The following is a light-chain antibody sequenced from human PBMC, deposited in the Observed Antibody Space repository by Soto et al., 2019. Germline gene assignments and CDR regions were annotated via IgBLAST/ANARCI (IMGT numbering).Light chain of an antibody. Sequence: IQLTQSPSSLSASVGDRVTITCRASQGISSYLAWYQQKPGKAPKLLIYAASTLQSGGPSRFSGRGSGTDYALTISSLQPEDFATYYCQHLNSYSSTFGPGTKVDVK. CDR1: QGISSY. V-gene: IGKV1-9*01. CDR2: AAS. J-gene: IGKJ3*01. CDR3: QHLNSYSST.